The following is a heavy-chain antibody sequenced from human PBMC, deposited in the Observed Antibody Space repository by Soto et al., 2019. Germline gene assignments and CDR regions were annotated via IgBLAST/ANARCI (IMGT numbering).Heavy chain of an antibody. CDR1: GGTFSSYA. Sequence: ASVKVSCKASGGTFSSYAISWVRQAPGQGLEWMGGIIPIFGTANYAQKFQGRVTITADESTSTAYMELSSLRSEDTAVYYCARVRGDFWSGYAPRHTRIRPYGMDVWGQGTTVTVSS. J-gene: IGHJ6*02. V-gene: IGHV1-69*13. CDR3: ARVRGDFWSGYAPRHTRIRPYGMDV. CDR2: IIPIFGTA. D-gene: IGHD3-3*01.